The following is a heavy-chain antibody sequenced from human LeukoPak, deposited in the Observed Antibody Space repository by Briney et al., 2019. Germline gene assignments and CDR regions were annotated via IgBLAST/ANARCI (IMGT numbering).Heavy chain of an antibody. Sequence: ASVKVSCKASGYTFTSYGISWVRQAPGQGLEWMGWISAYNGNTNYAQKLQGRVTMTTDTSTSTAHMELRSLRSDDTAVYYCARDCSSTSCYLPDYYYYGMDVWGQGTTVTVSS. CDR2: ISAYNGNT. CDR1: GYTFTSYG. D-gene: IGHD2-2*01. V-gene: IGHV1-18*01. CDR3: ARDCSSTSCYLPDYYYYGMDV. J-gene: IGHJ6*02.